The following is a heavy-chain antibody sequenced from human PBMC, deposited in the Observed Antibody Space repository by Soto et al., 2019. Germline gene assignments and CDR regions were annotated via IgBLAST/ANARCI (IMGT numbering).Heavy chain of an antibody. V-gene: IGHV3-21*01. CDR2: ISSSSSYI. D-gene: IGHD3-10*01. J-gene: IGHJ6*03. Sequence: GGSLRLSCAASGFTFSSYSMNWVRQAPGKGLEWVSSISSSSSYIYYADSVKGRFTISRDNAKNSLYLQMNSLRAEDTAVYYCARDSGPGGYYYYYYMDVWGKGTTVTVSS. CDR1: GFTFSSYS. CDR3: ARDSGPGGYYYYYYMDV.